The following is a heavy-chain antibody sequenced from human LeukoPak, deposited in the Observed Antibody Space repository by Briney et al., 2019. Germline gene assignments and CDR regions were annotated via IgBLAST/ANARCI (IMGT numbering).Heavy chain of an antibody. Sequence: HPGRSLRLSCAASGFTFSSYWMSWVRQAPGKGLEWVANIKQDGSEKYYVDSVKGRFTISRDNAKNSLYLQMNSLRAEDTAVYYCARGDVVVTAIPDYWGQGTLVTVSS. V-gene: IGHV3-7*01. J-gene: IGHJ4*02. D-gene: IGHD2-21*02. CDR1: GFTFSSYW. CDR2: IKQDGSEK. CDR3: ARGDVVVTAIPDY.